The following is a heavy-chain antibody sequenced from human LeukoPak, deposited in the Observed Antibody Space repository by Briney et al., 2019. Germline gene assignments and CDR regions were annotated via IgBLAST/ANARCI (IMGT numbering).Heavy chain of an antibody. Sequence: GGSLRLSCAASGFIFNHYAMSWVRQAPGKGLVWVSAISGSGSTYYADSVKGRFTISRDNSKNTLYLQMKSLRAEDTAVYYCAKGDSGGECFSFDYWGQGTLVTVSS. CDR3: AKGDSGGECFSFDY. CDR1: GFIFNHYA. V-gene: IGHV3-23*01. CDR2: ISGSGST. D-gene: IGHD2-21*01. J-gene: IGHJ4*02.